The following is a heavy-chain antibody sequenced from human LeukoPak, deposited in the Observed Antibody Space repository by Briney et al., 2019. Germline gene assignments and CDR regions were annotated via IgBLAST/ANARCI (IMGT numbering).Heavy chain of an antibody. D-gene: IGHD2/OR15-2a*01. CDR2: IRSKAYGGTT. J-gene: IGHJ4*02. CDR1: GFTFGDYA. CDR3: TSLLRYYFDY. V-gene: IGHV3-49*04. Sequence: GRSLRLSCTASGFTFGDYAMSWVRQAPGKGLEWVGFIRSKAYGGTTEYAASVKGRFTISRDDSKSIAYLQMSSLKTEDTAVYYCTSLLRYYFDYWGQGTLVTVSS.